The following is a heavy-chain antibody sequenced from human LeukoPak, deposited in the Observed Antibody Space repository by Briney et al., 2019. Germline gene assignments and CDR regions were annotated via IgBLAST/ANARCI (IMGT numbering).Heavy chain of an antibody. D-gene: IGHD5-18*01. CDR2: INHSGST. CDR3: ARRREYSYLNNWFDP. Sequence: PSETLSLTCAVSGDSITSSNWWSWVRQPPGKGLEWIGEINHSGSTNYNPSLKSRVTISVDTSKNQFSLKLSSVTAADTAVYYCARRREYSYLNNWFDPWGQGTLVTVSS. J-gene: IGHJ5*02. V-gene: IGHV4-4*02. CDR1: GDSITSSNW.